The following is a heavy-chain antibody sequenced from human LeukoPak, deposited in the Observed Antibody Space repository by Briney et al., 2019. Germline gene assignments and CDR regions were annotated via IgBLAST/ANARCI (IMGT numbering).Heavy chain of an antibody. CDR1: GYTFTSYD. J-gene: IGHJ4*02. CDR3: ARKYLYGSGKPHFDH. Sequence: ASVKVSCKASGYTFTSYDINWVRQATGQGLEWKGWMNPNSGNTGYAQKFQGRVTMTRNTSISTAYMELSSLRSDDTAVYFCARKYLYGSGKPHFDHWGQGTLVTVSS. D-gene: IGHD3-10*01. V-gene: IGHV1-8*01. CDR2: MNPNSGNT.